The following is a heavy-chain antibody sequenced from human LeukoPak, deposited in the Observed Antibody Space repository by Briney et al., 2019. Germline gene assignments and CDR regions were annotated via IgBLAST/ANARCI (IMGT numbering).Heavy chain of an antibody. Sequence: GGSLRLSCAASGFTFSSYSMNWVRQAPGKGLEWASYISSSGRSILYADSVKGRFTVSRDNAKNSLYLQMNNLGAEDTAVYYCAREIPSGSYAPDYWGLGTLVTVSP. J-gene: IGHJ4*02. CDR2: ISSSGRSI. CDR1: GFTFSSYS. V-gene: IGHV3-21*05. CDR3: AREIPSGSYAPDY. D-gene: IGHD1-26*01.